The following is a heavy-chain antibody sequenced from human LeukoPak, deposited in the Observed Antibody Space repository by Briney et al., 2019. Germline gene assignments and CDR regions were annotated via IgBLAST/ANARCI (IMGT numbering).Heavy chain of an antibody. CDR3: ARGRRGIPGSPIAVVERGFDY. D-gene: IGHD6-19*01. J-gene: IGHJ4*02. V-gene: IGHV6-1*01. CDR2: TYYRSKWYN. Sequence: SQTLSLTCAISGDSISSNSAAWNWIRQSPSRGLEWLGRTYYRSKWYNDYAVSVKSRITINPDTSKNQFSLQLNSVTPEDTAVYHCARGRRGIPGSPIAVVERGFDYWGQGTLVTVSS. CDR1: GDSISSNSAA.